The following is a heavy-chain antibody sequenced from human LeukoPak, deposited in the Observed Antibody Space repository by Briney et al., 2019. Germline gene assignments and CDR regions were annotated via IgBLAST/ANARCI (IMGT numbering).Heavy chain of an antibody. J-gene: IGHJ4*02. V-gene: IGHV3-21*01. D-gene: IGHD6-19*01. CDR1: GFTFSSYS. CDR3: ARDPIAVAGHFDY. Sequence: GGSLRLSCAASGFTFSSYSMNWVRQAPGQGLEWVSSISSSSSYIYYADSVKGRFTISRDNAKNSLYLQMNSQRAEDTAVYYCARDPIAVAGHFDYWGQGTLVTVSS. CDR2: ISSSSSYI.